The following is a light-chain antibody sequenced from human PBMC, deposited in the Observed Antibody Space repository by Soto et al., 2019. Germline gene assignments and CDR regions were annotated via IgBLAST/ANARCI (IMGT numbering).Light chain of an antibody. J-gene: IGKJ3*01. CDR1: QSISSW. CDR3: QHYNSYLFT. Sequence: DIQMTQSPSTLSASVGDRVTITCRASQSISSWLAWYQQKPGKAPKLLIYKASSLESGVTSRFSGSGSGTEFTLTISSLQPDDFATYYCQHYNSYLFTFGPGTKVDIK. V-gene: IGKV1-5*03. CDR2: KAS.